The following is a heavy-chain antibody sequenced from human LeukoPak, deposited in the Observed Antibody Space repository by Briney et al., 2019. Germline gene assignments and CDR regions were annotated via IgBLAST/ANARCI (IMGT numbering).Heavy chain of an antibody. CDR3: ARMIGDDAFDI. CDR1: GGSISSSSYY. J-gene: IGHJ3*02. CDR2: IYYSGTT. D-gene: IGHD3-22*01. Sequence: LETLSLTCTVSGGSISSSSYYWDWIRQPPGKGLEWIGTIYYSGTTYYNPSLKSRVTISVDTSRNQFSLKLSSVTATDTAVYYCARMIGDDAFDIWGQGTMVTVSS. V-gene: IGHV4-39*01.